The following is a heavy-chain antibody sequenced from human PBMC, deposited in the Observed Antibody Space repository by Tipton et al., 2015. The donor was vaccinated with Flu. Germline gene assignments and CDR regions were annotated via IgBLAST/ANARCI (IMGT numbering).Heavy chain of an antibody. V-gene: IGHV3-53*01. Sequence: QLVQSGGGLIQPGGSLRLSCAVSGFSVSTDYMSWVRQAPGKGLEWVSIIYSDDTTTRYADSVTGRFTISRDNSKHTLYIQMNSLRAGDRAMYYRAGTTSPGPRDNLPWAFFDDGGPGILVPVSS. J-gene: IGHJ4*02. CDR1: GFSVSTDY. CDR3: AGTTSPGPRDNLPWAFFDD. D-gene: IGHD1/OR15-1a*01. CDR2: IYSDDTTT.